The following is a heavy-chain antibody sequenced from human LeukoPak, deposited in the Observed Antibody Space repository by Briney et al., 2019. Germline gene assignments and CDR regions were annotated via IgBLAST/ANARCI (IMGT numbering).Heavy chain of an antibody. Sequence: SVTMSCKASGGSFSRYVITWVRQAPGQGLEWRGRIIHVLDVSNFAQKFQDRVAITADKSANTAHMELSRLDSGDTAVYYCTREGVYAPDPSSYHRDAFDIWGQGTVVIVSS. D-gene: IGHD3-16*02. V-gene: IGHV1-69*04. J-gene: IGHJ3*02. CDR3: TREGVYAPDPSSYHRDAFDI. CDR1: GGSFSRYV. CDR2: IIHVLDVS.